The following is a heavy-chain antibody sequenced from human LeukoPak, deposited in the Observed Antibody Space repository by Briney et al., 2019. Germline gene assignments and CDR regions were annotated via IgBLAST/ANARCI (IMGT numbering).Heavy chain of an antibody. Sequence: GGSLRLSCAASGFTFSSYWMSWVRQAPGKGLEWVANIKQDGSEKYYVDSVKGRFTISRDNAKNSLYLQMNSLRAEDTAVYYCARDCGPTYYDFWSDQTCYGMDVWGQGTTVTVSS. V-gene: IGHV3-7*01. CDR2: IKQDGSEK. D-gene: IGHD3-3*01. CDR3: ARDCGPTYYDFWSDQTCYGMDV. CDR1: GFTFSSYW. J-gene: IGHJ6*02.